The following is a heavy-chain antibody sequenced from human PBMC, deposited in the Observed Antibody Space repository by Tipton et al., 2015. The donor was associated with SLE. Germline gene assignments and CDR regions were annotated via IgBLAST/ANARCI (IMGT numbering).Heavy chain of an antibody. CDR1: GGSFSTGYDY. V-gene: IGHV4-30-4*01. CDR2: IFLSGDT. J-gene: IGHJ2*01. D-gene: IGHD3-10*01. CDR3: ARDELVYFDL. Sequence: TLSLTCTVSGGSFSTGYDYWSWIRQPPGKGLEWIGNIFLSGDTDYNPSLKSRVTISVDTSKNQFSLKLSSVTAADTAVYYCARDELVYFDLWGRGTLVTVSS.